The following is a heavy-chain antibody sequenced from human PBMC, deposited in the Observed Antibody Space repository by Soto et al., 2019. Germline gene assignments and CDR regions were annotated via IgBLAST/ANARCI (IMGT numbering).Heavy chain of an antibody. J-gene: IGHJ4*02. D-gene: IGHD3-10*01. CDR2: VYSGGTT. CDR1: GFTVSTYY. V-gene: IGHV3-66*01. CDR3: ASGRSASSDFDS. Sequence: EVQLVESGGGLVQPGGSLRLSCAASGFTVSTYYMNWVRQAPGEGLEWDSVVYSGGTTYYADSVRCRFTISRDNSKSTLFLQMNSLRAEDTAVYYCASGRSASSDFDSWGQGTLVTVSS.